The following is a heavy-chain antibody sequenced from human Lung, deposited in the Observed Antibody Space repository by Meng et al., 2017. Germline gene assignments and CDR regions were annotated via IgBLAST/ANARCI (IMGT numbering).Heavy chain of an antibody. Sequence: QVQLTQGGGGLLKPSETLTLTCVVSGGSFSDYYWSLIRQPPGKGLEWIGEITHSGSTTYNPSLESRATISVDTSQNNLSLKLSSVTAADSAVYYCARGPTTMAHDFDYWRQGTLVTVSS. CDR2: ITHSGST. J-gene: IGHJ4*02. V-gene: IGHV4-34*01. CDR3: ARGPTTMAHDFDY. D-gene: IGHD4-11*01. CDR1: GGSFSDYY.